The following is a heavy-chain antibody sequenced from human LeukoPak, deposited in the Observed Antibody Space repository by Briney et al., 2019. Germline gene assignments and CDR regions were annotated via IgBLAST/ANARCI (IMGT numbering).Heavy chain of an antibody. CDR2: INGDGSAK. CDR3: ARGGYTSSWYWLY. Sequence: PGGSLRLSCAASGFTFSSYWMSWVRQAPGKGLEWVANINGDGSAKYFVDSVKGRFTISRDNAKNSLYLQMNSLGAEDTAVYYCARGGYTSSWYWLYWGQGTLVTVSS. CDR1: GFTFSSYW. J-gene: IGHJ4*02. D-gene: IGHD6-13*01. V-gene: IGHV3-7*01.